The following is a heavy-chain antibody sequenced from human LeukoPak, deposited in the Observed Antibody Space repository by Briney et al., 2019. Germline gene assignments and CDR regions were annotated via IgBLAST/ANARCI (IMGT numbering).Heavy chain of an antibody. CDR1: GGSISSYY. Sequence: SETLSLTCTVSGGSISSYYWSWIRQPPGKGLEWIGYIYYSGSTNYNPSLKSRVTISVDTSKNQFSLKLSSVTAADTAVYYCARVVRSGVGAIRGYFFDYWGQGTLVTVSS. J-gene: IGHJ4*02. CDR3: ARVVRSGVGAIRGYFFDY. CDR2: IYYSGST. D-gene: IGHD1-26*01. V-gene: IGHV4-59*01.